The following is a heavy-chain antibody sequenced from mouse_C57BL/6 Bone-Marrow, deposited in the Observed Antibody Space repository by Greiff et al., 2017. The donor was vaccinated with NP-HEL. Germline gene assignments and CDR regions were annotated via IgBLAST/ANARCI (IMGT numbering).Heavy chain of an antibody. CDR1: GFSINSDCY. J-gene: IGHJ4*01. Sequence: EVMLVESGPSLVRPSQTLSLTCTVTGFSINSDCYWIWIRQFPGNKLEYIGYTFYSGITYYNPSLESRTYITRDTSKNQFSLKLSSVTTEDTATYYCARDSGSPYAMDYWGQGTSVTVSS. CDR3: ARDSGSPYAMDY. D-gene: IGHD1-1*01. V-gene: IGHV3-3*01. CDR2: TFYSGIT.